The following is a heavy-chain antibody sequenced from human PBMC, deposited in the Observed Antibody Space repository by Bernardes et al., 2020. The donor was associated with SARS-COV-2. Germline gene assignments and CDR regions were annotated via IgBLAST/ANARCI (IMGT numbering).Heavy chain of an antibody. V-gene: IGHV1-2*02. CDR3: TSLFGVIVNYDVWFDP. Sequence: ASVKVSCKASGYTFTGYYMNWVRQAPGQGLEWMGWINPTSGDTNYAQKFRGRVTMTRDTSISTAYMELSRLRSDDTAVYYCTSLFGVIVNYDVWFDPEAQGTRVSVSS. J-gene: IGHJ5*02. D-gene: IGHD3-3*01. CDR1: GYTFTGYY. CDR2: INPTSGDT.